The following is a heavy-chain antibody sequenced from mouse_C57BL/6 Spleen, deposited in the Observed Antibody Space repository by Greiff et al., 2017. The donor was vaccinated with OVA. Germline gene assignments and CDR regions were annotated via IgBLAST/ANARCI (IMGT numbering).Heavy chain of an antibody. Sequence: QVQLQQSGAELARPGASVKLSCKASGYTFTSYGISWVKQRTGQGLEWIGEIYPRSGNTYYNEKFKGKATLTADKSSSTAYMELRSLTSEDSAVYFCARKGDYPYYFDYWGQGTTLTVSS. CDR3: ARKGDYPYYFDY. D-gene: IGHD2-4*01. CDR2: IYPRSGNT. V-gene: IGHV1-81*01. CDR1: GYTFTSYG. J-gene: IGHJ2*01.